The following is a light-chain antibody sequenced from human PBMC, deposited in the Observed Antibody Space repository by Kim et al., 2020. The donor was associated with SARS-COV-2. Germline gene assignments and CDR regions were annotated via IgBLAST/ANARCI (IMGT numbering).Light chain of an antibody. Sequence: LSGCPGESAALAGRASQCVYSNFGWYQQKRGQTPRFLIYDASKRATGVPARFSGSGSGTEFTLTISSLQSEDFAVYYCQQYNKWPVFGQGTKLEI. CDR1: QCVYSN. CDR3: QQYNKWPV. J-gene: IGKJ2*01. CDR2: DAS. V-gene: IGKV3-15*01.